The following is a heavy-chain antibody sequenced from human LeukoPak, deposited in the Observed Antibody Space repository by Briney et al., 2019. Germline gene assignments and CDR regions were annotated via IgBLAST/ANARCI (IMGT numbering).Heavy chain of an antibody. CDR3: ARQGSYSSSWYWFDP. CDR2: IYPADSNT. V-gene: IGHV5-51*01. CDR1: GYSFTSYW. D-gene: IGHD6-13*01. J-gene: IGHJ5*02. Sequence: GESLKISCKGSGYSFTSYWIAWVRQLPGKGLEWMGIIYPADSNTTYSPSFQAQVTISANKPIITAYLQWGSLKASDTAMYYCARQGSYSSSWYWFDPWGQGTLVTVSS.